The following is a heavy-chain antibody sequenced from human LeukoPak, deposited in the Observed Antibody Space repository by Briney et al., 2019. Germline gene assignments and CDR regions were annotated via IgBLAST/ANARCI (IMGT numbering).Heavy chain of an antibody. V-gene: IGHV3-15*01. D-gene: IGHD6-19*01. Sequence: GGSLRLSSAASGFTFSKARLSSGCAAPREGRGCVGRIKSKTDGGPTDYAAPVKGRFTISRDDSKNTLYLQMNSLKTEDTAVYYCTTGGIYSSGWSWGQGTLVTVSS. CDR1: GFTFSKAR. CDR2: IKSKTDGGPT. J-gene: IGHJ5*02. CDR3: TTGGIYSSGWS.